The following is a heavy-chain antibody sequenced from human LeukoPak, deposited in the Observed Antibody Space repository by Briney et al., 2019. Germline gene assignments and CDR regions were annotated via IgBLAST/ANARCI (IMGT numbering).Heavy chain of an antibody. Sequence: ASVKVSCKASGYTFTSYAMNWVRQAPGQGLEWMGWINTNTGNPTYAQGFTGRFVFSLDTSVSTAYLQISSLKAEDTAVYYCARRYSSSWYDREYFQHWGQGTLVTVSS. V-gene: IGHV7-4-1*02. CDR2: INTNTGNP. D-gene: IGHD6-13*01. CDR1: GYTFTSYA. J-gene: IGHJ1*01. CDR3: ARRYSSSWYDREYFQH.